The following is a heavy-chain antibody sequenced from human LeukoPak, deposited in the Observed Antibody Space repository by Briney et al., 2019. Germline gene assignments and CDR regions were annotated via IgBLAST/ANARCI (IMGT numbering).Heavy chain of an antibody. Sequence: ASVKVSCKASGYTFTSYGISWVRQAPGQGLEWMGWISAYNGNTNYAQKLQGRVTMTTDTSTSTAYMELRSLRSDDTAVYYCARAGYSSSWNRGELVASDIWGQGTMVTVSS. CDR1: GYTFTSYG. CDR2: ISAYNGNT. J-gene: IGHJ3*02. D-gene: IGHD6-13*01. V-gene: IGHV1-18*01. CDR3: ARAGYSSSWNRGELVASDI.